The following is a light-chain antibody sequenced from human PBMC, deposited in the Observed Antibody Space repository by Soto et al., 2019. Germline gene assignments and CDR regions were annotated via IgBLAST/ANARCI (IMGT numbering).Light chain of an antibody. J-gene: IGKJ4*01. CDR3: QQYNNWPLT. Sequence: EIVMTQSPATLSVSPGERATLSCRASQSVSSNLAWYQQKPGQAPRLLIYGASTRATGIQARFSGSGSGTEFTLTISSLQSADFAVYYCQQYNNWPLTFGGGTKVEIK. CDR1: QSVSSN. V-gene: IGKV3-15*01. CDR2: GAS.